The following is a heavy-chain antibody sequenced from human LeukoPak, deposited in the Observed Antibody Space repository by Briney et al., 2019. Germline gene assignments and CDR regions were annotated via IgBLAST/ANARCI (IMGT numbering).Heavy chain of an antibody. CDR2: IYYSGST. CDR3: AGGVWVRGVIPTNYYYGMDV. V-gene: IGHV4-59*01. D-gene: IGHD3-10*01. J-gene: IGHJ6*02. Sequence: SETLSLTCTVSGGSISSYYWSWIRQPPGKGLEWIGYIYYSGSTNYNPSLKSRVTISVDTSKNQFSLKLSSVTAADTAVYYCAGGVWVRGVIPTNYYYGMDVWGQGTTVTVSS. CDR1: GGSISSYY.